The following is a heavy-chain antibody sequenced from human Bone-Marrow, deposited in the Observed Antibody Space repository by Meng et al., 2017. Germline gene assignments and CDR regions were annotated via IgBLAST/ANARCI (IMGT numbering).Heavy chain of an antibody. Sequence: ELWETAVGFITPGVSRRLSLAAFGFTVNRKYMTWVRQAPGKGLEWVSVIYSAGNTIYADSVKGRFTISRDNSKNTLFLQMNSLRAEDTAVYYCASSNCDGDCYLDYWGRGLLVTVSS. D-gene: IGHD2-21*02. CDR3: ASSNCDGDCYLDY. V-gene: IGHV3-53*02. CDR1: GFTVNRKY. J-gene: IGHJ4*02. CDR2: IYSAGNT.